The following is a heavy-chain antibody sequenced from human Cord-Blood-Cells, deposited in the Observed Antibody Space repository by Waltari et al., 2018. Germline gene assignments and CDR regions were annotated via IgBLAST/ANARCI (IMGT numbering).Heavy chain of an antibody. CDR1: GGTFSSYA. D-gene: IGHD1-26*01. CDR3: ARHCAVGEAFDI. J-gene: IGHJ3*02. Sequence: QVQLVQPGAEVKKPGSSVKVSCKASGGTFSSYANSWVRQAPGQGLEWMGGVIPIFGPANYAQKFQGRVTITADESPSTAYMELSSLRSEDTAVYYCARHCAVGEAFDIWGQGTMVTVSS. V-gene: IGHV1-69*01. CDR2: VIPIFGPA.